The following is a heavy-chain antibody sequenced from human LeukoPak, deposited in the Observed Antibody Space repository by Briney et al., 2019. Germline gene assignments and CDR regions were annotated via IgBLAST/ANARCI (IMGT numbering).Heavy chain of an antibody. CDR1: GGTFRSYA. J-gene: IGHJ4*02. V-gene: IGHV1-69*06. CDR2: IIPIFGTA. Sequence: GASVKVSCKASGGTFRSYAISWVRQAPGQGLEWMGGIIPIFGTAIYAQKFQGRVTITADKSTSTAYMELSSLRSEDTAVYYCASRTYDSSGYYYKPHPFDYWGQGTLVTVSS. D-gene: IGHD3-22*01. CDR3: ASRTYDSSGYYYKPHPFDY.